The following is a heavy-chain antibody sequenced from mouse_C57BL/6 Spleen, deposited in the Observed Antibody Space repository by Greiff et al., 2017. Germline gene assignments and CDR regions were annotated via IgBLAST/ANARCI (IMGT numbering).Heavy chain of an antibody. D-gene: IGHD1-1*01. Sequence: EVKLMESGPGLVKPSQSLSLTCSVTGYSITSGYYWNWIRQFPGNKLEWMGYISYDGSNNYNPSLKNRISITRDTSKNQFFLKLNSVTTEDTATYYCARVLLLRYYFDYWGQGTTLTVSS. CDR1: GYSITSGYY. CDR3: ARVLLLRYYFDY. J-gene: IGHJ2*01. CDR2: ISYDGSN. V-gene: IGHV3-6*01.